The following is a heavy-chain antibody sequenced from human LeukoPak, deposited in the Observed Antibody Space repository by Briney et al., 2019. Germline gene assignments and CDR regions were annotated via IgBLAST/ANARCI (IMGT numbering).Heavy chain of an antibody. CDR2: ISSSSSYT. V-gene: IGHV3-11*06. CDR3: GRAAYGGSPYDYTLDV. D-gene: IGHD4-23*01. CDR1: GFIFSDYY. Sequence: GGSLRLSCAASGFIFSDYYMSWIRQAPGKGLEWISYISSSSSYTNYVDSVKGRFTISRDNSIDTLHLQMYNVRVDDTAVYYCGRAAYGGSPYDYTLDVWGQGTTVTVSS. J-gene: IGHJ6*02.